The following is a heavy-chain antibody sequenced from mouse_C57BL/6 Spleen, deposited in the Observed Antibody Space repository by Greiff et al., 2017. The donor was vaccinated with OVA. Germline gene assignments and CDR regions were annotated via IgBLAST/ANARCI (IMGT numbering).Heavy chain of an antibody. J-gene: IGHJ4*01. D-gene: IGHD1-1*01. CDR1: GYTFTSYW. V-gene: IGHV1-53*01. CDR3: AGGSNYHMDY. Sequence: QVHVKQPGTELVKPGASVKLSCKASGYTFTSYWMHWVKQRPGQGLEWIGNINPSNGGTNYDEKFKSKATLTVDKSSSTAYMQLSSLTSEDSAVYYCAGGSNYHMDYWGQGTSVTVSS. CDR2: INPSNGGT.